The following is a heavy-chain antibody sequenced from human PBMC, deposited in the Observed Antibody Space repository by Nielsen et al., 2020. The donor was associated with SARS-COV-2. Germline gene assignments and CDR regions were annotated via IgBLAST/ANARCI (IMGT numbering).Heavy chain of an antibody. V-gene: IGHV3-11*03. D-gene: IGHD1-20*01. Sequence: GGSLRLSCAASGFTFSNFAMNWVRQAPGKGLEWVSYISSSSSYTNYADSVKGRFTISRDNAKNSLYLQMNSLRAEDTAVYYCARSITGTTTSFDYWGQGTLVTVSS. CDR2: ISSSSSYT. CDR3: ARSITGTTTSFDY. CDR1: GFTFSNFA. J-gene: IGHJ4*02.